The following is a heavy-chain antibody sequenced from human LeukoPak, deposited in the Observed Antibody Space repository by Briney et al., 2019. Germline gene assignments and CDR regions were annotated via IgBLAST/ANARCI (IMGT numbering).Heavy chain of an antibody. D-gene: IGHD3-9*01. V-gene: IGHV3-30-3*01. CDR3: ARELYYDNGGGAFDI. CDR2: ITYDGSNK. Sequence: GGSLRLPCAASGFTFSSYAMNWVRQAPGKGLEWVAVITYDGSNKYYADSVKGRFTISRDNSKNTLYLQMNSLRAEDTAVYYCARELYYDNGGGAFDIWGQGTMVTVSS. J-gene: IGHJ3*02. CDR1: GFTFSSYA.